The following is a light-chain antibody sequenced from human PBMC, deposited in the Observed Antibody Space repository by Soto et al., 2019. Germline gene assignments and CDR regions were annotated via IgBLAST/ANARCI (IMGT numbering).Light chain of an antibody. Sequence: EIVLTQSPGTLSLSPGERATLSCRASQNVSSSYLAWYQQKPGQAPRLLIYGASSRATGIPDRFSGSGSGTDFTLTISGLEPEDFAVYYCQQYSSSPGYTFGQGTKLEIK. CDR1: QNVSSSY. J-gene: IGKJ2*01. CDR3: QQYSSSPGYT. CDR2: GAS. V-gene: IGKV3-20*01.